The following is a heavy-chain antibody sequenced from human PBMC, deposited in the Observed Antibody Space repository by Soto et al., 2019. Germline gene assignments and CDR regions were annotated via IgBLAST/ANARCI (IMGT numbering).Heavy chain of an antibody. CDR3: ARAHDSGWYSHLPN. J-gene: IGHJ4*02. V-gene: IGHV3-33*01. Sequence: GGSLRLSCAASGFTFSSYGMHWVRQAPGKGLEWVAVIWYDGSNKYYADSVKGRFTISRDNSKNTLYLQMNSLRAEDTAVYYCARAHDSGWYSHLPNWRQGTLVTVS. CDR1: GFTFSSYG. CDR2: IWYDGSNK. D-gene: IGHD6-19*01.